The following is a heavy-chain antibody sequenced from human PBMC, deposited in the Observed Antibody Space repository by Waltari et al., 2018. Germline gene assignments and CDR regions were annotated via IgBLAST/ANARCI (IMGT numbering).Heavy chain of an antibody. CDR2: INPRGGST. D-gene: IGHD3-3*01. CDR3: ARVPPSGYEYYFDY. CDR1: GYTFTSYY. V-gene: IGHV1-46*03. J-gene: IGHJ4*02. Sequence: QVQLVQSGAEVKKPGASVKVSCKASGYTFTSYYMHWVRQAPGQGLEWMGIINPRGGSTSYAQKVQGRVTMTRDTSTSTVYMELSSLRSEDMAVYYCARVPPSGYEYYFDYWGQGTLVTVSS.